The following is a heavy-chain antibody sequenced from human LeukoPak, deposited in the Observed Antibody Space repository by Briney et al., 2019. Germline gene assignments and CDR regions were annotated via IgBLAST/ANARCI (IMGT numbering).Heavy chain of an antibody. J-gene: IGHJ4*02. CDR3: ARTLSYFDY. CDR1: GGSISSYY. Sequence: PSETLSLTCTVSGGSISSYYWSWIRQPPGKGLEWIGYIYHRGSANYNPSLKSRVTISVDTSKNHYSLNLSSVTAADTAMYYCARTLSYFDYWGQGTLVTVSS. CDR2: IYHRGSA. V-gene: IGHV4-59*12.